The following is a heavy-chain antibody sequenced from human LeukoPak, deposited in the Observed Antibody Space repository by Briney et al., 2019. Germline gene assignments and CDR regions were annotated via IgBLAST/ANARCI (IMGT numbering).Heavy chain of an antibody. CDR2: IIPILGIA. V-gene: IGHV1-69*10. CDR1: GGTFSSYT. CDR3: ARAYGGGTFDY. J-gene: IGHJ4*02. D-gene: IGHD2-15*01. Sequence: SVKVSCKASGGTFSSYTISWVRQAPGQGLEWMGGIIPILGIANYAQKFQGRVTITADKSTSTAYMELSSLRSEDTAVYYCARAYGGGTFDYWGQGTLVTVSS.